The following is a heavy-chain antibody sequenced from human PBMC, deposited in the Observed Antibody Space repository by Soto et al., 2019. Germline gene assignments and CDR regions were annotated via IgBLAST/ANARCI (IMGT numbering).Heavy chain of an antibody. CDR1: GGSFSDYY. V-gene: IGHV4-34*01. CDR3: ARGFNYYDTNGYYTTYNYCGMDV. D-gene: IGHD3-22*01. Sequence: SETLSLTCAVYGGSFSDYYWNWIRQPPGKGLEWIGEITHSGNTDYSPSLKSRVTISVDTSKKQFSLKLTSVTAADTAVYYCARGFNYYDTNGYYTTYNYCGMDVWGQGTTVTVSS. J-gene: IGHJ6*02. CDR2: ITHSGNT.